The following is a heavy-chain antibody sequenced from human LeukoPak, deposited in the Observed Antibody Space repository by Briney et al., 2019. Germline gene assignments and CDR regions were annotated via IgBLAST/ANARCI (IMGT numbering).Heavy chain of an antibody. CDR2: IKQDGSEK. Sequence: GGSLRLSCAASGFTFSNYWMSWVRQAPGKGLEWVANIKQDGSEKYYVDSVKGRFTISRDNAKNSLYLQMNSLRAEDTAVYYCARDHGRYCSGGSCYFGGFFEYWGQGTLGTDSS. CDR3: ARDHGRYCSGGSCYFGGFFEY. D-gene: IGHD2-15*01. CDR1: GFTFSNYW. V-gene: IGHV3-7*03. J-gene: IGHJ4*02.